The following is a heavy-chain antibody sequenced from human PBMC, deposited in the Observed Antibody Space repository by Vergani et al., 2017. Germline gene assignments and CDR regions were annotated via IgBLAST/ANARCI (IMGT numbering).Heavy chain of an antibody. D-gene: IGHD2/OR15-2a*01. V-gene: IGHV3-30*18. Sequence: QVHLVESGGGVVQPGRSLRLSCVVSGFTSSYYGMHWVRQAPGKGLEWVAVISYDGTQKYYADSVKGRFTISRDNSKSTLYLQMNSLRTEDTAVYYCVKEKIDLGSYFFDSWGHGILVTVSS. J-gene: IGHJ4*01. CDR2: ISYDGTQK. CDR1: GFTSSYYG. CDR3: VKEKIDLGSYFFDS.